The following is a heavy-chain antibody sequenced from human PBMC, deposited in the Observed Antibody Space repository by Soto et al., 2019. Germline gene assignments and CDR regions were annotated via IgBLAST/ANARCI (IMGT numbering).Heavy chain of an antibody. CDR1: GYSFTNYW. J-gene: IGHJ3*01. V-gene: IGHV5-51*01. D-gene: IGHD1-26*01. CDR3: ARPYSGGPNDPFDV. Sequence: GESLKISCKVSGYSFTNYWIGRVRQMPGKGLEWMGIIYPGDSHAIYSPSFQGQVTMSADKSISTAYLQWSSLKASDTAMYYCARPYSGGPNDPFDVWGQGTMVTVSS. CDR2: IYPGDSHA.